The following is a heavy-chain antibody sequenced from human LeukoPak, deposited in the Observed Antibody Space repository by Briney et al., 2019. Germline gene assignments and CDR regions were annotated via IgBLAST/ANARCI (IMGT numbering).Heavy chain of an antibody. D-gene: IGHD2-8*01. J-gene: IGHJ4*02. CDR3: ARDSIVLGPDY. CDR2: INPSGGST. Sequence: GASVKVSCKASGGTFANYAISWVRKAPGQGLEWMGIINPSGGSTSYAQKFQGRVTMTRDTSTSTVYMELSSLRSEDTAVYYCARDSIVLGPDYWGQGTLVTVSS. CDR1: GGTFANYA. V-gene: IGHV1-46*01.